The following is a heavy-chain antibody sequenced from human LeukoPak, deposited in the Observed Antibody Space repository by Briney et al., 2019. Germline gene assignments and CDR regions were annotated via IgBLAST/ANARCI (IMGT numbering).Heavy chain of an antibody. D-gene: IGHD3-10*02. J-gene: IGHJ4*02. V-gene: IGHV4-4*02. CDR1: VYSISSNHS. CDR3: ASLFGPSPPD. Sequence: SQTLSLTCAVSVYSISSNHSWSWVRHPPGKGLEWIGEIFHSGSTNYNPSLKSRLTISVDKSKNQFSLRLTSVIAADTAMYYCASLFGPSPPDWGQGTLVTVSS. CDR2: IFHSGST.